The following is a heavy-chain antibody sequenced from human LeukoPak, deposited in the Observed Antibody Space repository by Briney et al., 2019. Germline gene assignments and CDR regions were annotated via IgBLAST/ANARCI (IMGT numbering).Heavy chain of an antibody. J-gene: IGHJ4*02. V-gene: IGHV3-73*01. CDR1: GITFSGSA. Sequence: PGGSLRLSCAASGITFSGSAMHWVRQAPGKGLEWVGRIRSKLNSYATAYAASVKGRFTISRDDSRNTAYLQMNSVKTEDMAVYYCTGQEYSSSPGDYWGQGTLVTVSS. D-gene: IGHD6-6*01. CDR3: TGQEYSSSPGDY. CDR2: IRSKLNSYAT.